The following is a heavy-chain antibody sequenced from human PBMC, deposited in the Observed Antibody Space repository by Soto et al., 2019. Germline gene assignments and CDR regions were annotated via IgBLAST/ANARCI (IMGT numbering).Heavy chain of an antibody. CDR2: ITSDTNTI. CDR3: ARSVEGHFDY. CDR1: GFPFSIYS. V-gene: IGHV3-48*02. Sequence: EVQLVESGGGLVQPVGSLRLTCAASGFPFSIYSMNWVRQAPGKWLEWSSYITSDTNTIKYADSVKGRFTISRDNAKNLVYLQMNSLRDEDTAVYFCARSVEGHFDYWGQGTVVTVSS. J-gene: IGHJ4*02. D-gene: IGHD6-19*01.